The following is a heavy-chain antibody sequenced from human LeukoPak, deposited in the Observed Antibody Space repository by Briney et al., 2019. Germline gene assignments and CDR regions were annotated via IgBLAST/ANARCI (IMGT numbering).Heavy chain of an antibody. CDR3: ARGYDSNSYSPGFDP. J-gene: IGHJ5*02. CDR1: GDSVSRGGYY. Sequence: PSETLSLTCTVSGDSVSRGGYYWSWIRQHPVKGLEWIGYIYSSGSAFYSPSLKSRLALSKDTSKNQYSLNLSSVTAADTAVYYCARGYDSNSYSPGFDPWGQGTLVTVSS. V-gene: IGHV4-31*03. CDR2: IYSSGSA. D-gene: IGHD3-22*01.